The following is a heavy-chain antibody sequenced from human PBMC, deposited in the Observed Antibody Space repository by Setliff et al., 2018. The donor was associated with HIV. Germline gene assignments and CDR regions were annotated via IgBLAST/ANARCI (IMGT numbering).Heavy chain of an antibody. V-gene: IGHV4-38-2*02. D-gene: IGHD6-13*01. CDR2: IYSTGHS. CDR3: ASDYSSRHDAFDL. J-gene: IGHJ3*01. CDR1: GYSITNGNY. Sequence: PSETLSLTCLVFGYSITNGNYWAWIRQSPGKGLEWIGSIYSTGHSYYNPSLKSRVTMSIDTSKNQFSLKLSSVTAADTAVYYCASDYSSRHDAFDLWGQGTVVTVSS.